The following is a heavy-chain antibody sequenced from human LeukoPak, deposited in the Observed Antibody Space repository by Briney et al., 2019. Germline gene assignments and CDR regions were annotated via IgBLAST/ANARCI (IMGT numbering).Heavy chain of an antibody. Sequence: GGSLRLSCAASGFTFDDYAMHWVRQAPGKGLEGGSGISWNSGSIGYADSVKGRFTISRDNAKNSLYLQMNSLRAEDTALYYCAKGARRWSGYFDYWGQGTPVTVSS. J-gene: IGHJ4*02. CDR3: AKGARRWSGYFDY. CDR1: GFTFDDYA. D-gene: IGHD3-3*01. V-gene: IGHV3-9*01. CDR2: ISWNSGSI.